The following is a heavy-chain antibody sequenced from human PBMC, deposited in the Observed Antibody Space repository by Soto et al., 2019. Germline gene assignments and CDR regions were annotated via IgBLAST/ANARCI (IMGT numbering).Heavy chain of an antibody. D-gene: IGHD6-13*01. CDR3: AREVGEQLVNPLKSFYFDY. CDR1: GGSISSGGYY. Sequence: SETLSLTCTVSGGSISSGGYYWSWIRQHPGKGLEWIGYIYYSGSTYYNPSLKSRVTISVDTSKNQFSLKLSSVTAADTAVYYCAREVGEQLVNPLKSFYFDYWGQGTLVTVSS. CDR2: IYYSGST. V-gene: IGHV4-31*03. J-gene: IGHJ4*02.